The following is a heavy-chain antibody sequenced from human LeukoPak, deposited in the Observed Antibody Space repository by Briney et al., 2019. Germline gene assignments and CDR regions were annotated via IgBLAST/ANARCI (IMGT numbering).Heavy chain of an antibody. J-gene: IGHJ6*02. Sequence: KPGGSLRLSCAASGFTFNSYTMNWVRQAPGKGLEWVSSISSGSGYIYYADSVKGRFTISRDNTKNSLYLQMNSLRVEDTAVYYCARSAIHYGMDVWGQGTTVTVSS. CDR1: GFTFNSYT. D-gene: IGHD2-2*01. CDR3: ARSAIHYGMDV. V-gene: IGHV3-21*01. CDR2: ISSGSGYI.